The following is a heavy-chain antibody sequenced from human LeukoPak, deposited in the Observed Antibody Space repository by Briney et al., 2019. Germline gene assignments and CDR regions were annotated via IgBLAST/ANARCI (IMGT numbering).Heavy chain of an antibody. CDR2: IYYSGST. CDR1: GGSISSSSYY. Sequence: SETLSLTCTVSGGSISSSSYYWGWLRQPPGKGLEWIGSIYYSGSTYYNPSLKSRVTISVDTSKNHFSLKLSSVTAADTAVYYCASYSSGWYEDFDYWGQGTLVTVSS. V-gene: IGHV4-39*01. D-gene: IGHD6-19*01. CDR3: ASYSSGWYEDFDY. J-gene: IGHJ4*02.